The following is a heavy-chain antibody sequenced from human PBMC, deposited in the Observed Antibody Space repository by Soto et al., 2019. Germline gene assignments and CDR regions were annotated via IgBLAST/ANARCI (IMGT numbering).Heavy chain of an antibody. J-gene: IGHJ4*02. V-gene: IGHV1-3*01. CDR2: INAGNGNT. D-gene: IGHD6-19*01. CDR1: GYTFTSYA. Sequence: QVQLVQSGAEVKKPGASVKVSCKASGYTFTSYAMHWVRQAPGQRLEWMGWINAGNGNTKYSQKFQGRVTITRDTSASTAYMELSSLRSEDTAVSYCARVIGGWYYVDYWGQGTLVTVSS. CDR3: ARVIGGWYYVDY.